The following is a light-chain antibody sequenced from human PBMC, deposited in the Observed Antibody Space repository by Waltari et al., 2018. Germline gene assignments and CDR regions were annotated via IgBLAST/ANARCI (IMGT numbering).Light chain of an antibody. V-gene: IGLV2-23*02. Sequence: QPALTQPASVSGSPGQSITISCTGTSNDVGNSKHVCWYQQHPGKAPKLIISEVPERPPGGSDRFSGSKAGNTASLTISGLQAEDEADYYCLSYTSSITFVFGGGTKLSVL. J-gene: IGLJ2*01. CDR2: EVP. CDR1: SNDVGNSKH. CDR3: LSYTSSITFV.